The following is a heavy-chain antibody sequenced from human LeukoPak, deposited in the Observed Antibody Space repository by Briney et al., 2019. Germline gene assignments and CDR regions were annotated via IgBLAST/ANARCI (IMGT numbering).Heavy chain of an antibody. D-gene: IGHD2-21*01. CDR3: ARDHPLGGGEDY. Sequence: SETLSLTCTVSGYSISSGYYWGWIRQPPGKGLEWIVSIYHTGYTYYNPSLRSRVTVSIDTSNNQFSLKLSSVTAADTAVYYCARDHPLGGGEDYWGQGTLVTVSS. J-gene: IGHJ4*02. CDR2: IYHTGYT. CDR1: GYSISSGYY. V-gene: IGHV4-38-2*02.